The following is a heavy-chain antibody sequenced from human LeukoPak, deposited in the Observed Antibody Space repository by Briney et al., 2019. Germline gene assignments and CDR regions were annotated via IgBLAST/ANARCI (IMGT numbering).Heavy chain of an antibody. J-gene: IGHJ3*02. CDR3: ATSGRIKRDAFDI. V-gene: IGHV3-30*03. CDR1: GFSFSSYG. CDR2: ISYDGSNK. D-gene: IGHD1-26*01. Sequence: LPGGSLRLSCAASGFSFSSYGMHWVRQAPGKGLEWVAVISYDGSNKYYADSVKGRFTISRDNSKNTLYLQMNSLRAEDTAVYYCATSGRIKRDAFDIWGQGTMVTVSS.